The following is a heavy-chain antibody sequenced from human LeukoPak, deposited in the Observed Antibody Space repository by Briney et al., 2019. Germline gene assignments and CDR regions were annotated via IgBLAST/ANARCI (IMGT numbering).Heavy chain of an antibody. CDR1: GFTFSSYW. J-gene: IGHJ4*02. CDR3: AKDSSGSGSYDFGDY. V-gene: IGHV3-30*02. CDR2: IRYDGSYK. D-gene: IGHD3-10*01. Sequence: PGGSLRLSCAASGFTFSSYWMSWVRQAPGKGLEWVAFIRYDGSYKYYADSMKGRFTISRDNSKNTLYLQMNSLRDEDTAVYYCAKDSSGSGSYDFGDYWGQGTLVTVSS.